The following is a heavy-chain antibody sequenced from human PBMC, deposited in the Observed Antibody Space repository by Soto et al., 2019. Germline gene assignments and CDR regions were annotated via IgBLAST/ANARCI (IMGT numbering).Heavy chain of an antibody. V-gene: IGHV3-30*18. D-gene: IGHD1-1*01. CDR1: GLPFNNYG. J-gene: IGHJ4*02. Sequence: QEQLVESGGGVVQPGRSLRLSCVTSGLPFNNYGMHWVRHAPGTGLEWVALISIDGSNKYYGDSVKGRFTISRDNSRKTLYLRMNSVRGEDTAVYYCAKDLPGWLSCPTSSRYWGQGTLVTVSS. CDR3: AKDLPGWLSCPTSSRY. CDR2: ISIDGSNK.